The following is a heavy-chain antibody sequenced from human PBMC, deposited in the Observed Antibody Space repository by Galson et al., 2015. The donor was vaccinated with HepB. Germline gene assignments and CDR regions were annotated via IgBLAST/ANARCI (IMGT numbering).Heavy chain of an antibody. V-gene: IGHV3-66*02. D-gene: IGHD1-7*01. CDR3: ARILRTGNTGLAFDF. J-gene: IGHJ4*02. Sequence: SLRLSCAASGFTVSSNFMTWVRQAPGKGLEWVSLIYNAGSTYYADSVKGRFTISRDNSKNTLYFQLNSLRPEDTAVYYCARILRTGNTGLAFDFWGQGTLVAVSS. CDR2: IYNAGST. CDR1: GFTVSSNF.